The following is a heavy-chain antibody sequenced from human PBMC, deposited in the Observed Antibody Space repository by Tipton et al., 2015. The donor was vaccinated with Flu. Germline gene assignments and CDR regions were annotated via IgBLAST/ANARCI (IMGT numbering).Heavy chain of an antibody. CDR2: IHYSGSP. V-gene: IGHV4-38-2*02. CDR3: ARRDYSNYVSEPKNWFDT. J-gene: IGHJ5*02. CDR1: GDSMRSDYF. Sequence: LRLSCTVSGDSMRSDYFWAWIRQAPGKGLEWIGNIHYSGSPHYNPSLKSRVTISADASKKQFSLQLTSVTAADTAVYYCARRDYSNYVSEPKNWFDTWGQGTLVTVSS. D-gene: IGHD4-11*01.